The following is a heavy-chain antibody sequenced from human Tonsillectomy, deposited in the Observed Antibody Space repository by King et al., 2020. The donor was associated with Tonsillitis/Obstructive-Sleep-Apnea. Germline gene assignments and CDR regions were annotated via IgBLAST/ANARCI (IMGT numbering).Heavy chain of an antibody. CDR2: INSDGSST. D-gene: IGHD3-3*01. Sequence: VQLVESGGGLVQPGGSLRLSCAASGFTFSSYWMHWVRQAPGKGLVWVSRINSDGSSTIYADSVKGRFTISRDNAKNTLYLQMNSLRAEDTAVEYCASPRGGYDRDAWDIWGQGKRVTVSS. CDR3: ASPRGGYDRDAWDI. J-gene: IGHJ3*02. V-gene: IGHV3-74*01. CDR1: GFTFSSYW.